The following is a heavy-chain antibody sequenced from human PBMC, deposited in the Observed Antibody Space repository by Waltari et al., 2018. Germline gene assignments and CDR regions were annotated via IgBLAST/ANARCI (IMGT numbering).Heavy chain of an antibody. Sequence: EANLAESGGGLVQPGGSLRLSCTASGFRFSLYGMSWVRQAPGKGLEWVSSISVSGAYTFYADSVKDRFVISRDNSKNTVFLEMNSLRAEDTALYYCAKDPPGSYYEGFDEWGQGTMVTVSS. V-gene: IGHV3-23*04. CDR3: AKDPPGSYYEGFDE. CDR2: ISVSGAYT. J-gene: IGHJ3*01. CDR1: GFRFSLYG. D-gene: IGHD1-26*01.